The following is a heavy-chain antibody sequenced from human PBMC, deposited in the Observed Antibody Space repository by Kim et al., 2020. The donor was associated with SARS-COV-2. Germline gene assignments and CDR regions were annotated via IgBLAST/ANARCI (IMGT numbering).Heavy chain of an antibody. V-gene: IGHV3-15*01. CDR3: LHDGYYF. D-gene: IGHD2-2*03. CDR1: EVTFRDAY. Sequence: GGSLRLSCVASEVTFRDAYMSWVRQAPGKGLEWIGRIKSKTDDETTDYAAPVKGRFTISQDDSTNTVYLQMYGLKTEDTGIYYCLHDGYYFGGQGTLVTVSS. J-gene: IGHJ4*02. CDR2: IKSKTDDETT.